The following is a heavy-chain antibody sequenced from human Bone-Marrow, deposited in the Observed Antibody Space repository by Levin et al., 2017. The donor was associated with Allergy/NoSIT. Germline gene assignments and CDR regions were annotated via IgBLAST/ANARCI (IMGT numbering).Heavy chain of an antibody. CDR1: GGSVTSYTYS. CDR3: ARGTYSAGREASSLDY. V-gene: IGHV4-61*01. CDR2: IYYSGNT. J-gene: IGHJ4*02. D-gene: IGHD2-21*01. Sequence: SETLSLTCTVSGGSVTSYTYSWAWIRQPPGKGLEWIGYIYYSGNTKSNPSLKSRVTFSIDTSNNQFSLKLTSVSTADTAVYYCARGTYSAGREASSLDYWGQGTLVTVSS.